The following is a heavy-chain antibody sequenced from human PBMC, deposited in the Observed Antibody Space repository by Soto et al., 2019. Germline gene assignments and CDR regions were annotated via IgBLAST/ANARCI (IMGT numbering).Heavy chain of an antibody. Sequence: SVKVSCKASGGTFSSYAISWVRQATGQGLEWMGGIIPIFGTAKYAQKFQGRVTITADESTSTAYMELSSLRSEDTAVYYCARDKGTRLYCSSASCYTSNYYYYGMDVWGQGTTVTVSS. V-gene: IGHV1-69*13. CDR1: GGTFSSYA. D-gene: IGHD2-2*02. CDR2: IIPIFGTA. CDR3: ARDKGTRLYCSSASCYTSNYYYYGMDV. J-gene: IGHJ6*02.